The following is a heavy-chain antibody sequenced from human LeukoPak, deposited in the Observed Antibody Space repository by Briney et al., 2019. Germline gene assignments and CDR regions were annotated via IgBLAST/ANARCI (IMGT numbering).Heavy chain of an antibody. Sequence: PSETLSLTCAVYGGSFSGYYWSWIRQPPGKGLEWIGEINHSGSTNYNPSLKSRVTISVDTSKNQFSLKLSSVTAADTAVYYCARGSDYGDYVAAFDVWGQGTMVTVYS. CDR2: INHSGST. D-gene: IGHD4-17*01. CDR3: ARGSDYGDYVAAFDV. CDR1: GGSFSGYY. J-gene: IGHJ3*01. V-gene: IGHV4-34*01.